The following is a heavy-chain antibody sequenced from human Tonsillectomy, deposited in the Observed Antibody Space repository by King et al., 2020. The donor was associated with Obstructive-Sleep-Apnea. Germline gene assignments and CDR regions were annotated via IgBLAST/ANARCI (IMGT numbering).Heavy chain of an antibody. V-gene: IGHV3-30*04. CDR1: GFTFSSYA. Sequence: VQLVESGGGVVQPGRSLRLSCAASGFTFSSYAMHWVRQAPGKGLEWVAVISYDGSNKYYADSVKGRFTISRDNSKNTLYLQMNSLRAEDTAVYYCARGQMEWELPGGYYYYGMDVWGQGTTVTVSS. CDR2: ISYDGSNK. CDR3: ARGQMEWELPGGYYYYGMDV. D-gene: IGHD1-26*01. J-gene: IGHJ6*02.